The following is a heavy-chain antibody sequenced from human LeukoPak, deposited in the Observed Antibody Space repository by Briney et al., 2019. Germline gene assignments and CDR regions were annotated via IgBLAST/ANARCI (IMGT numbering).Heavy chain of an antibody. CDR2: ISGSGGST. CDR3: AKRGLSTGVLFSEGQYYFDY. D-gene: IGHD3-9*01. CDR1: GFTFSSYG. V-gene: IGHV3-23*01. Sequence: GGSLRLSCAASGFTFSSYGMSWVRQAPGKGLEWVSAISGSGGSTYYADSVKGRFTISRDNSKNTLYLQMNSLRAEDTAVYYCAKRGLSTGVLFSEGQYYFDYWGQGTLVTVSS. J-gene: IGHJ4*02.